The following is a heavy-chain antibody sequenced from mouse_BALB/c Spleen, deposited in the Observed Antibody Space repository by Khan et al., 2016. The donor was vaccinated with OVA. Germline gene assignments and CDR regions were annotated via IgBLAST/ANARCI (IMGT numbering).Heavy chain of an antibody. Sequence: EVLLVESGGGLVTPGRSLKVSCAASGFTFSNYAMSWVRQTPEKRLEWVASISTGGSTYYPDSVKGRFTISRDNARNILYLQMSSLVSEDTAMYYCARDYWFVYWGQGTLVTVSA. CDR2: ISTGGST. CDR3: ARDYWFVY. V-gene: IGHV5-6-5*01. J-gene: IGHJ3*01. CDR1: GFTFSNYA.